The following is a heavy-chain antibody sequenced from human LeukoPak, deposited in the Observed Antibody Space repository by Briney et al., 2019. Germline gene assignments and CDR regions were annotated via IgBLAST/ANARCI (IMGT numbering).Heavy chain of an antibody. CDR3: ARAKDDILTGYAHIDY. CDR1: GFTFSYYE. J-gene: IGHJ4*02. Sequence: GGSLRLSCAASGFTFSYYEMNWVRQAPGKGLEWVSYISSSGSSIFYVDSVKGRFTISRDNAKNSLYLQMNSLRAEDTAVYYCARAKDDILTGYAHIDYWGQGTLVTVSS. V-gene: IGHV3-48*03. D-gene: IGHD3-9*01. CDR2: ISSSGSSI.